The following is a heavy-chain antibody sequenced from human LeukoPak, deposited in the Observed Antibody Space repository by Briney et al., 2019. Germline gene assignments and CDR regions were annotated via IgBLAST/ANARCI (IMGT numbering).Heavy chain of an antibody. CDR1: GYSISSGYY. J-gene: IGHJ1*01. CDR3: ARLKYYYDSSGYRAEYFQH. Sequence: SETLSLTCTVSGYSISSGYYWSWIRQPPGKGLEWIGYIYYSGSTNYNPSLKSRVTISAYTSKNQFSLKLSSVTAADTAVYYCARLKYYYDSSGYRAEYFQHWGQGTLVTVSS. V-gene: IGHV4-61*01. D-gene: IGHD3-22*01. CDR2: IYYSGST.